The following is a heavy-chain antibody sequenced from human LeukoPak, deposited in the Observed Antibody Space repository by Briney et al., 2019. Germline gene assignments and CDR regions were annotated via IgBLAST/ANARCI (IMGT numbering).Heavy chain of an antibody. D-gene: IGHD6-19*01. V-gene: IGHV4-39*07. CDR3: ARGGGSGWNKEYYFDY. CDR2: IYYSGST. Sequence: SETLSLTCTVSGASISSSSYYWGWIRQPPGKGLEWIVSIYYSGSTYYNPSLKSRVTISVDTSKNQFSLKLSSVTAADTAVYYCARGGGSGWNKEYYFDYWGQGTLVTVSS. CDR1: GASISSSSYY. J-gene: IGHJ4*02.